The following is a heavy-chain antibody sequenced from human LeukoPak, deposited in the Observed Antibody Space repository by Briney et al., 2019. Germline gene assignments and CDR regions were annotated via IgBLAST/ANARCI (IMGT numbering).Heavy chain of an antibody. V-gene: IGHV4-39*01. D-gene: IGHD3-3*01. J-gene: IGHJ4*02. CDR3: ARRNDYDFWSGNQYYFDY. Sequence: SETLSVTCSVSGGSISSRSHYWGWIRQSPGKGLEWIGTIYYSGTTFYNPSLQSRVSISVDTSRNQFSLRLNSVTAADTAVYYCARRNDYDFWSGNQYYFDYWGQGTLVTVSS. CDR1: GGSISSRSHY. CDR2: IYYSGTT.